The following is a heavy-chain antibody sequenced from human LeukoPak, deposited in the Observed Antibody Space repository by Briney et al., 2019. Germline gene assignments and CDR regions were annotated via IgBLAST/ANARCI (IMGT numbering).Heavy chain of an antibody. CDR1: GFSVSSYA. CDR2: ISSNGGST. J-gene: IGHJ3*02. Sequence: GGSLRLSWSASGFSVSSYAMHWVRHPAGKGMESVSFISSNGGSTYYAYSVKGRFTISKDNSKNTLYLQMSSLRAEDTAVYYCVKTLISVAGTGAFDIWGQGTMVTVSS. D-gene: IGHD6-19*01. CDR3: VKTLISVAGTGAFDI. V-gene: IGHV3-64D*09.